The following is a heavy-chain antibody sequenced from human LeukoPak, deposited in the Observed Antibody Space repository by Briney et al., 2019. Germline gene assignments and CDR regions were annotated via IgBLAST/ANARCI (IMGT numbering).Heavy chain of an antibody. CDR2: INHSGST. CDR1: GGSFSGYY. J-gene: IGHJ4*02. Sequence: SETLSLTCAVYGGSFSGYYWSWIRQPPGKGLEWIGEINHSGSTNYNPSLKSRVTISVDTSKNQFSLKLSSVTAADTAVYYCARELFRRDYYLNYFDYWGQGTLVTVSS. CDR3: ARELFRRDYYLNYFDY. D-gene: IGHD4-17*01. V-gene: IGHV4-34*01.